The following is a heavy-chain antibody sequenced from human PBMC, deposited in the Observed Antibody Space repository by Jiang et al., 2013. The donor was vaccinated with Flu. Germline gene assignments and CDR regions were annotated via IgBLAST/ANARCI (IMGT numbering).Heavy chain of an antibody. D-gene: IGHD3-22*01. V-gene: IGHV5-51*01. J-gene: IGHJ2*01. CDR3: ARRYYDRSDQPAYWFFDL. CDR2: IYPGDSDT. CDR1: GYSFTSNW. Sequence: RESLKISCKGSGYSFTSNWIAWVRQMPGKGLEWMGTIYPGDSDTRYSPSFQGQVTISVDKSISTAYLQWSSLKASDTASYYCARRYYDRSDQPAYWFFDLWGRGTLVTVSS.